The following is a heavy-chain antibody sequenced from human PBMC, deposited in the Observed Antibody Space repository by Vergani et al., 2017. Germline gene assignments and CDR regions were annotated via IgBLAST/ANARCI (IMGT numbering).Heavy chain of an antibody. J-gene: IGHJ2*01. CDR2: IDRNYGVK. CDR1: GFTFQAFA. Sequence: VEAGGGLVQPGGSLRLSCTASGFTFQAFAFHWVRPVSGRGLEWVSGIDRNYGVKNGNSFEGRFSISRDNAKKAVFLQMNNLRHEDTALYFCVKDNDYDADGPFDLWGRGTLVTVSS. CDR3: VKDNDYDADGPFDL. D-gene: IGHD3-16*01. V-gene: IGHV3-9*01.